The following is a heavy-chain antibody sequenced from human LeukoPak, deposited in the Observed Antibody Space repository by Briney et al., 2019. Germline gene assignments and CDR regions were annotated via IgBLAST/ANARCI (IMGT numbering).Heavy chain of an antibody. V-gene: IGHV5-51*01. CDR3: ARLGGANSFGY. Sequence: GESLKISCRGSGYSFTDYWIGWVRQMPVKGLEWMGIIYPGDSDTKYSPSFQGPVTISADKSISTAYLRWSSLKASDTAMYYCARLGGANSFGYWGQGTLVTVSS. J-gene: IGHJ4*02. D-gene: IGHD4/OR15-4a*01. CDR1: GYSFTDYW. CDR2: IYPGDSDT.